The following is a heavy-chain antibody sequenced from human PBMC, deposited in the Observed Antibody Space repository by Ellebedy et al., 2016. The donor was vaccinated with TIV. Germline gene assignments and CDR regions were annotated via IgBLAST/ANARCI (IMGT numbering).Heavy chain of an antibody. CDR1: GDSINSGDW. D-gene: IGHD3-10*01. V-gene: IGHV4-4*02. CDR2: IYYSGIA. CDR3: ARELRGNYFDS. J-gene: IGHJ4*02. Sequence: GSLRLXXAVSGDSINSGDWWSWVRQTPGKGLEWIGEIYYSGIANYNPSLKSRVRMSVDESKNHFSLNVESLTAADTAVYYCARELRGNYFDSWGQGTLVTVSS.